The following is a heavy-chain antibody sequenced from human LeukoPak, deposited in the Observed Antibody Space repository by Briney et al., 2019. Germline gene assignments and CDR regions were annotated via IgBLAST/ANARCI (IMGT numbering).Heavy chain of an antibody. Sequence: ASVKVSCKASGYTFTSYGISWVRQAPGQGLEWMGWISAYNGNTNYAQKLQGRVTMTTDTSTSTAYMELRSLRSDDTAVYYCAREHYDILTGILFDAFDIWGQGTMVTVSS. CDR2: ISAYNGNT. D-gene: IGHD3-9*01. J-gene: IGHJ3*02. CDR3: AREHYDILTGILFDAFDI. V-gene: IGHV1-18*01. CDR1: GYTFTSYG.